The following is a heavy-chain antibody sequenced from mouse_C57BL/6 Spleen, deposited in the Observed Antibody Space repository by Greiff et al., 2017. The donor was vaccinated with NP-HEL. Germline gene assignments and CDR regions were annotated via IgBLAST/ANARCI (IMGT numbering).Heavy chain of an antibody. V-gene: IGHV1-59*01. Sequence: QVQLQQPGAELVRPGTSVKLSCKASGYTFTSYWMHWVKQRPGQGLEWIGVIDPSDSYTNYNQKFKGKATLTVDTSSSTAYMQLSSLTSEDSAVYYCARSDGYYVGGFDYWGQGTTLTVSS. CDR1: GYTFTSYW. CDR2: IDPSDSYT. D-gene: IGHD2-3*01. CDR3: ARSDGYYVGGFDY. J-gene: IGHJ2*01.